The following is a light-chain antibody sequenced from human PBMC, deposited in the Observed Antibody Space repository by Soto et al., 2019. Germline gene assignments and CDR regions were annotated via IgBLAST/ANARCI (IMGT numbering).Light chain of an antibody. V-gene: IGKV3-20*01. CDR3: QQYGRSPFT. CDR1: QSICSNY. Sequence: DIVLTQSPGTLSLSPGERATLSCWASQSICSNYLAWYQQKPVQPPRLLISGSSIRATGIPKRFSGSASGTKFTLTIRSLELEDFAVFFCQQYGRSPFTFGPGTKVDFK. CDR2: GSS. J-gene: IGKJ3*01.